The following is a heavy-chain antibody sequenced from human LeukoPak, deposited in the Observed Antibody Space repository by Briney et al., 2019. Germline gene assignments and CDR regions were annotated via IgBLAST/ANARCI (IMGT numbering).Heavy chain of an antibody. J-gene: IGHJ6*04. CDR2: INHSGST. Sequence: KSSETLSLTCAVYGGSFSGYYWSWIRQPPGKGLEWIGEINHSGSTNYNPSLKSRVTISVDTSKNQFSLKLSSVTAADTAVYYCARVTMVRGVISRYYYGMDVWGKGTTVTVSS. CDR1: GGSFSGYY. V-gene: IGHV4-34*01. CDR3: ARVTMVRGVISRYYYGMDV. D-gene: IGHD3-10*01.